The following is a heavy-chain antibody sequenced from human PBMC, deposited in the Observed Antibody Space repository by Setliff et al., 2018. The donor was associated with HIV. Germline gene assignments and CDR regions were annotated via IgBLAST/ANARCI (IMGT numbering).Heavy chain of an antibody. V-gene: IGHV3-21*01. CDR2: ISSSGTYI. CDR3: TRMIPPRSNRFSSGWFDY. CDR1: GFSFNTYS. D-gene: IGHD6-19*01. J-gene: IGHJ4*02. Sequence: GGSLRLPCAASGFSFNTYSMSWVRQAPGKGLEWVSSISSSGTYIYYADSMKGRFTISRDKAGNSLYLQMNNVRAEDTAVYYCTRMIPPRSNRFSSGWFDYWGQGTVVTVSS.